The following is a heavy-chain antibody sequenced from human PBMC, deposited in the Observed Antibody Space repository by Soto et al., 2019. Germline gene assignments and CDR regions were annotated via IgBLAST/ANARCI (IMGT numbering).Heavy chain of an antibody. Sequence: GGSLRLSCVASGFIFSSYSMNWVRQAPGQGLEWLSYISSSSGTIYYADSVKGRFTISRDNAKNSLFLQMNSLRDEDTAVYYCAKSTQGLTIFVDSWGQGTLVTVSS. D-gene: IGHD3-9*01. J-gene: IGHJ4*02. V-gene: IGHV3-48*02. CDR1: GFIFSSYS. CDR3: AKSTQGLTIFVDS. CDR2: ISSSSGTI.